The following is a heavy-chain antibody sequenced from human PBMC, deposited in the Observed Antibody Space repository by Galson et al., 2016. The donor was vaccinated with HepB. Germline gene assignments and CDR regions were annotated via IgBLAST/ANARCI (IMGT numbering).Heavy chain of an antibody. CDR2: IQHRGRT. CDR1: GASIAESDW. D-gene: IGHD2-8*01. CDR3: ARHLMGPPAHDS. Sequence: SETLSLTCTVSGASIAESDWWSWVRQSPGKGLEWIGQIQHRGRTKYNPSLVSRVNMSVDKSKNQFSLTLSSVTAADTALYYCARHLMGPPAHDSWGQGTLVTVSS. J-gene: IGHJ5*01. V-gene: IGHV4-4*02.